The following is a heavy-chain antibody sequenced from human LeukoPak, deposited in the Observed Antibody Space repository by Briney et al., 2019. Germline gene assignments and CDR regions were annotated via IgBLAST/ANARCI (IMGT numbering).Heavy chain of an antibody. D-gene: IGHD3-22*01. Sequence: PSETLSLTCTVSGGSISSYYWSWIRQPPGKGLEWIGYIYYSGSTNYNPSLESRVTISVDTSKNQFSLKLSSVTAADTAVYYCARRDGSSGYFRTGPFDYWGQGTLVTVSS. CDR1: GGSISSYY. V-gene: IGHV4-59*08. CDR3: ARRDGSSGYFRTGPFDY. CDR2: IYYSGST. J-gene: IGHJ4*02.